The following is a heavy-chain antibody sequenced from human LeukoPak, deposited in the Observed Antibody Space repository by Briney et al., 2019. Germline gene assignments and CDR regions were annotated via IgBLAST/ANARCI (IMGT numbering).Heavy chain of an antibody. V-gene: IGHV4-59*01. J-gene: IGHJ4*02. CDR1: GGSFSNYY. Sequence: PSETLSLTCTVSGGSFSNYYWSWIRQPPGKGLEWIGNVYNTGTTNYNPSLKGRVTISVDTSKKQFSLKLSSVTAADTAVYYCARKRSVGSNWYPFDYWGQGTLVTVSS. CDR2: VYNTGTT. CDR3: ARKRSVGSNWYPFDY. D-gene: IGHD6-13*01.